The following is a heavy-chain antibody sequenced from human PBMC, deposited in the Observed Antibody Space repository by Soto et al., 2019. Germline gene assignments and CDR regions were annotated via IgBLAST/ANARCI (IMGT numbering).Heavy chain of an antibody. V-gene: IGHV3-30*18. CDR1: GFSFNSHG. J-gene: IGHJ4*02. CDR2: ILDDGSKE. D-gene: IGHD3-10*01. CDR3: AKDSALMAHX. Sequence: PGGSLRLSFTASGFSFNSHGMDWVRQAPGKGLEWVSRILDDGSKEYYEDSVKGRFTISRENSKNTLYLQMDRLRVEDTAVYYCAKDSALMAHXWGQGTPLTVSX.